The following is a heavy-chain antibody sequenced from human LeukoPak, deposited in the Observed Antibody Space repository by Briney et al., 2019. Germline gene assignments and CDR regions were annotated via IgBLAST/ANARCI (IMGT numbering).Heavy chain of an antibody. CDR1: GGSISSSSYY. J-gene: IGHJ3*02. CDR2: IYYSGST. Sequence: SETLSLACTVSGGSISSSSYYWGWIRQPPGKGLEWIGSIYYSGSTYYNPSLKSRVTISVDTSKNQFSLKLSSVTAADTAVYYCATPGGVVTGGDAFDIWGQGTMVTVSS. CDR3: ATPGGVVTGGDAFDI. V-gene: IGHV4-39*01. D-gene: IGHD2-8*02.